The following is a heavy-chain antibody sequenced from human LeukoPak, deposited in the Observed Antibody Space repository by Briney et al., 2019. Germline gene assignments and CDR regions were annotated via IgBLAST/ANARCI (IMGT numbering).Heavy chain of an antibody. V-gene: IGHV3-33*01. CDR3: ARDHAVVAATEDHLDY. CDR2: IWYDGSNK. D-gene: IGHD2-15*01. J-gene: IGHJ4*02. Sequence: PGGSLRLSCAASGFTLSSYGMHWVRQAPGKGLEWVAVIWYDGSNKYYADSVKGRFTISRDNSKNTLYLQMNSLRAEDTAVYYCARDHAVVAATEDHLDYWGQGTLVTVSS. CDR1: GFTLSSYG.